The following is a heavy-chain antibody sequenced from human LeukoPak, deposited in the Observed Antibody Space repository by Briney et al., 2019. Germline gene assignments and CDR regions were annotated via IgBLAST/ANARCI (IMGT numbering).Heavy chain of an antibody. V-gene: IGHV1-18*01. CDR1: VYTFTSYG. J-gene: IGHJ4*02. D-gene: IGHD3-22*01. CDR2: ISAYNGNT. CDR3: AREPGDSSGYYGTAPEDY. Sequence: GASVKVSCKASVYTFTSYGISWVRQAPGQGLEWMGWISAYNGNTNYAQKLQGRVTMNTDTSASTAYMELRSLRSDDAAVYYCAREPGDSSGYYGTAPEDYWGQGTLVTVSS.